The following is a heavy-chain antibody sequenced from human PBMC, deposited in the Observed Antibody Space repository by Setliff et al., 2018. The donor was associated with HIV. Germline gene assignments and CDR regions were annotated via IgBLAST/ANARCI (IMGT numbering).Heavy chain of an antibody. Sequence: GESLKISCQASGYNFPTYWVGWVRQKPGKGLEWMGIIYPSDSDTRYSPSFKGQVTISADKSINTAYLQWSGLRASDTAMYYCAKGGGLSFRYHDWFVKIWGQGTLVTVSS. CDR2: IYPSDSDT. CDR3: AKGGGLSFRYHDWFVKI. CDR1: GYNFPTYW. J-gene: IGHJ3*02. V-gene: IGHV5-51*01. D-gene: IGHD3-9*01.